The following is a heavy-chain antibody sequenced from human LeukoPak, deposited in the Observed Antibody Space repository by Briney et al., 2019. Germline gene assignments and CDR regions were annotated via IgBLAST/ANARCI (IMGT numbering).Heavy chain of an antibody. CDR1: GGSISGYY. CDR2: IYTSGST. J-gene: IGHJ4*02. CDR3: ARAYSRSYSHFDD. Sequence: SETLSLTCTVSGGSISGYYWSWIRQPPGKGLEWIGYIYTSGSTNYNPSLKSRVTISVDTSKNQFSLRLSSVTAADTAMYFCARAYSRSYSHFDDWGPGTLVTVSS. V-gene: IGHV4-4*09. D-gene: IGHD1-26*01.